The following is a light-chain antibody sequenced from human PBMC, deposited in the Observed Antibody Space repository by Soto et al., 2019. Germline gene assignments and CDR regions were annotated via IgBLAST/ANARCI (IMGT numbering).Light chain of an antibody. CDR2: DSS. CDR3: QQRSIWPPA. Sequence: EIVMTQSPATLSLSPGERATLSCRASQSVGTYLAWYQQKPGQAPRLIIYDSSKRATDIPARFSGSGSGTDFTLTISSLEPEDLAVYYCQQRSIWPPAFGGGTKVEIK. V-gene: IGKV3-11*01. CDR1: QSVGTY. J-gene: IGKJ4*01.